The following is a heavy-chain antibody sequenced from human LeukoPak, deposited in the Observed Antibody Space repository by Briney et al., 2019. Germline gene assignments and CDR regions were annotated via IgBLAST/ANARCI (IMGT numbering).Heavy chain of an antibody. D-gene: IGHD1-26*01. CDR1: GYTFTSYD. J-gene: IGHJ6*03. V-gene: IGHV1-8*01. CDR3: AGARRGSYFLYYYYYYMDV. Sequence: VKVSCKASGYTFTSYDINWVRQATGQGLEWMGWMNPNSGNTGYAQKFQGRVTMTRNTSISTAYMELSSLRSEDTAVYYCAGARRGSYFLYYYYYYMDVWGKGTTVTVSS. CDR2: MNPNSGNT.